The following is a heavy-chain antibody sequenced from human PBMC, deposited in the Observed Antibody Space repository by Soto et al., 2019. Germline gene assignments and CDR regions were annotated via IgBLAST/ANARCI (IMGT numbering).Heavy chain of an antibody. D-gene: IGHD1-26*01. V-gene: IGHV4-34*01. Sequence: SETLSLTCAVYGGSFSGYYWSWIRQPPGKGLEWIGEINHSGSTNYNPSLKSRVTISVDTSKNQFSLKLSSVTAADTAVYYCARVGPGSYYHWYFDLWGRGTLVTV. CDR1: GGSFSGYY. CDR3: ARVGPGSYYHWYFDL. J-gene: IGHJ2*01. CDR2: INHSGST.